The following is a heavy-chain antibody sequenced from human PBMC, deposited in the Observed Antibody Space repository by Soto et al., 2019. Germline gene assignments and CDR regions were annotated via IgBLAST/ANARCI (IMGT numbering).Heavy chain of an antibody. Sequence: QVQLVEFGGGVVQPGRSLRLSCEGSGFDFSTYGMHWVRQAPGKGLEWVAVIWYDGSNKYYADSVRGRFIISRDNSKNTLFLQLNSLRAEDTAVYYCARAVGPFDYWGQGTLVNVSS. V-gene: IGHV3-33*01. CDR1: GFDFSTYG. CDR2: IWYDGSNK. J-gene: IGHJ4*02. D-gene: IGHD1-26*01. CDR3: ARAVGPFDY.